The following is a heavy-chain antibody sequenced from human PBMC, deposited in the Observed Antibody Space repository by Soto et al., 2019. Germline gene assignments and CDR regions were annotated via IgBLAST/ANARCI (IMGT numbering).Heavy chain of an antibody. J-gene: IGHJ4*02. CDR2: TSYDGTNK. V-gene: IGHV3-30*19. D-gene: IGHD3-16*01. CDR3: ARWGTTGGLDV. Sequence: QVQLVESGGGVVQPGTSLRLSCVGSGFTFRSYVIHWVRQAPGKGLEWVTLTSYDGTNKFYDDSVKGRFTISRDNSRNTVDLQMDSLRLEDTALYYCARWGTTGGLDVWGQGTLVSVSS. CDR1: GFTFRSYV.